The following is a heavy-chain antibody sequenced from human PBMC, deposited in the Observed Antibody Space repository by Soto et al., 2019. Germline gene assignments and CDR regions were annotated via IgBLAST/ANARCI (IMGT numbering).Heavy chain of an antibody. J-gene: IGHJ4*02. Sequence: ASVKVSCKASGYTFTSYGISWVRQAPGQGLEWMGWISTYNGNTNYAQKLQGRVTMTTDTSTSTAYMELRSLRSDDTAVYYCARDFYQNGDYDYWGQGTLVTVSS. CDR2: ISTYNGNT. D-gene: IGHD4-17*01. CDR3: ARDFYQNGDYDY. V-gene: IGHV1-18*01. CDR1: GYTFTSYG.